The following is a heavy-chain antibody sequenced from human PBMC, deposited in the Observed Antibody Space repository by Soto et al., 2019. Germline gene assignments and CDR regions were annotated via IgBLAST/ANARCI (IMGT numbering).Heavy chain of an antibody. CDR2: LIPIYDTP. CDR3: ARVRDPHLDHYGLDV. V-gene: IGHV1-69*06. CDR1: GFTFNVYC. J-gene: IGHJ6*02. Sequence: SVKVSCKTSGFTFNVYCIHWVRQAPGQGLEWMGGLIPIYDTPDYAQKFQGRVTITADKSTTTVFLELSSLTSEDTAVYFCARVRDPHLDHYGLDVWGQGTTVTVSS.